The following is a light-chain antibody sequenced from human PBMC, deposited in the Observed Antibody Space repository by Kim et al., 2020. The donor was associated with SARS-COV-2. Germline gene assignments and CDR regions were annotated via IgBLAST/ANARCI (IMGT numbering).Light chain of an antibody. Sequence: VVLTQSPATLSVSPGERVTLSCRASQSLNINFAWYHQKPGQAPRLLIYEASTRATGIPARISGSGFGTEVTLTISSLQSEDSGVYYCHQYNHWPYTSGQGTKLAI. CDR3: HQYNHWPYT. J-gene: IGKJ2*01. CDR1: QSLNIN. CDR2: EAS. V-gene: IGKV3-15*01.